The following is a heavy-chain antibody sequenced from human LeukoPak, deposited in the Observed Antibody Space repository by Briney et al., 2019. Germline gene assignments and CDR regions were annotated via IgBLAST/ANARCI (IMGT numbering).Heavy chain of an antibody. D-gene: IGHD3-10*01. CDR2: IRPDGGEQ. J-gene: IGHJ3*02. CDR1: GFTFSRYW. CDR3: AREGLTLGAFDI. V-gene: IGHV3-7*01. Sequence: PGGSLRLSCAASGFTFSRYWMAWGRQAPGKGLEWVANIRPDGGEQSYMYSAKGRFTISRDNARNSLYLQLNSLRVDDTAGYYCAREGLTLGAFDIWGQGTMVTVSS.